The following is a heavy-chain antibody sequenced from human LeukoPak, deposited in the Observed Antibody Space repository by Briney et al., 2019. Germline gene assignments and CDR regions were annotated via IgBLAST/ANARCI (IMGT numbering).Heavy chain of an antibody. Sequence: GGSLRLSCAASGFTFNRVWMTWVRQAPGKGLEWVANIKEDGSEKWYGGSVKGRFTISRDNAKDSLYLQMNSLRAEDTALYYYAMGTLADVWGPGTLVTVSS. CDR1: GFTFNRVW. CDR2: IKEDGSEK. V-gene: IGHV3-7*05. D-gene: IGHD1-1*01. J-gene: IGHJ4*02. CDR3: AMGTLADV.